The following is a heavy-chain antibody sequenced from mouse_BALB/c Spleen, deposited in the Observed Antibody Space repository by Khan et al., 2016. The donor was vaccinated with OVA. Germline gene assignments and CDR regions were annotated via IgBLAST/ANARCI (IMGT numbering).Heavy chain of an antibody. CDR2: ISHGGSYT. V-gene: IGHV5-6*01. Sequence: EVELVESGGDLVKPGGSLKLSCEASGFTFSSYGMSWVRQTPDKRLEWVATISHGGSYTYYPDSVKGRLTISRDNATNTLYLQLSSLKSEDTAMYYCGGQRFTWPAAWFAYWGQGTLVTVSA. D-gene: IGHD1-1*01. CDR1: GFTFSSYG. J-gene: IGHJ3*01. CDR3: GGQRFTWPAAWFAY.